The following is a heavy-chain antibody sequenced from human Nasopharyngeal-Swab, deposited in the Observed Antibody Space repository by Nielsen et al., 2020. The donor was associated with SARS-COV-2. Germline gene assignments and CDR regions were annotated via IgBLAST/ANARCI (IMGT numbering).Heavy chain of an antibody. CDR1: GFTFNNYV. Sequence: GESLKISCAASGFTFNNYVMSWVRQAPGKGLEWVSSISGSGETTYHADTVKGRFTISRDNSKNTLYLQMNSQKAEDTAVYYCVKGRGVGPAAGDWYFDLWGRGTLVTVSS. CDR2: ISGSGETT. D-gene: IGHD1-26*01. CDR3: VKGRGVGPAAGDWYFDL. J-gene: IGHJ2*01. V-gene: IGHV3-23*01.